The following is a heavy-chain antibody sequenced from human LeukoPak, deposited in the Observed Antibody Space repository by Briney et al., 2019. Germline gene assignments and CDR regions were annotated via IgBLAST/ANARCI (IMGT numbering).Heavy chain of an antibody. J-gene: IGHJ5*02. CDR2: IYYSGST. CDR1: GGSISSSSYY. CDR3: ARQSYNWNEGGWFDP. V-gene: IGHV4-39*01. D-gene: IGHD1-20*01. Sequence: SETLSLTCTVSGGSISSSSYYWGWIRQPPGKGLEWIGSIYYSGSTYYNPSLKSRVTISVDTSKNQFSLKLSSVTAADTAVYYCARQSYNWNEGGWFDPWGQGTLVTVSS.